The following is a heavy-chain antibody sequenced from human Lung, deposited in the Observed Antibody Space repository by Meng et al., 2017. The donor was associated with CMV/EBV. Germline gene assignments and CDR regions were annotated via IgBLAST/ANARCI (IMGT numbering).Heavy chain of an antibody. J-gene: IGHJ5*02. CDR2: ISAYNGNT. CDR1: GYTFTSYG. V-gene: IGHV1-18*01. D-gene: IGHD6-13*01. Sequence: VQLVQSGTEVKSPGASVKVSCKASGYTFTSYGISWVRQAPGQGLEWMGWISAYNGNTNYAQKLQGRVTMTTDTSTSTAYMELRSLRSDDTAVYYCAASSSSWYQNWFDPWGQGTLVTVSS. CDR3: AASSSSWYQNWFDP.